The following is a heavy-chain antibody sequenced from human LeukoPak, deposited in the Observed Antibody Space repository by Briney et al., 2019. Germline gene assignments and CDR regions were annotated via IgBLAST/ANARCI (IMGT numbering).Heavy chain of an antibody. D-gene: IGHD6-13*01. J-gene: IGHJ4*02. V-gene: IGHV1-46*03. CDR3: ALSSSWYYFDY. CDR1: GYTFTSYY. Sequence: ASVKVSCKASGYTFTSYYMHWVRQAPGQGLEWMGIINPSGGSTSYAQKFQGRVTMTRDTSTSTVYMELSSLRSEDTAGYYCALSSSWYYFDYWGQGTLVTVSS. CDR2: INPSGGST.